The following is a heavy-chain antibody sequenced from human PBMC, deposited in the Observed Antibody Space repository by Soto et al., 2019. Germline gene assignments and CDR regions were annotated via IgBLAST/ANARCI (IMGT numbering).Heavy chain of an antibody. D-gene: IGHD6-13*01. CDR1: GFTVRSSH. J-gene: IGHJ4*02. Sequence: GGSLRLSCAASGFTVRSSHMTWVRQAPGKGLEWVSVISGSGDSTYYADSVKGRFTISRDNSKNTLYLQMNSLRAEDTAVYYCARRGPGTYFDYWGQGTLVTVSS. CDR3: ARRGPGTYFDY. V-gene: IGHV3-23*01. CDR2: ISGSGDST.